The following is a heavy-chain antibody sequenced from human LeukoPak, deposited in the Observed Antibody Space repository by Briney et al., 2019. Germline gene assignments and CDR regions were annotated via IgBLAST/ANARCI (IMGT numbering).Heavy chain of an antibody. CDR1: GGSINGYY. D-gene: IGHD6-13*01. Sequence: SETLSLTCTVSGGSINGYYWSWIRQPAGQGLEWIGRIYSSGDTYYNPSLRSRVTMSVETSKNQLSLKLRPVTAADTAVYYCARAAGAAGGQYFDYWGQGSLVTVSS. CDR3: ARAAGAAGGQYFDY. CDR2: IYSSGDT. J-gene: IGHJ4*02. V-gene: IGHV4-4*07.